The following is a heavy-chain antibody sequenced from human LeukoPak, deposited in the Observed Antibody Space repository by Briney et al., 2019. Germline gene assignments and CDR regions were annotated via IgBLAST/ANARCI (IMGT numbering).Heavy chain of an antibody. CDR2: ISSSGSTI. CDR3: ARVLAERGYSSYDSDYYMDV. V-gene: IGHV3-11*01. D-gene: IGHD5-12*01. CDR1: GFTFSDYY. J-gene: IGHJ6*03. Sequence: GGSLRLSCAASGFTFSDYYMSWIRQAPGKGLEWVSYISSSGSTIYYADSVKGRFTISRDNAKNSLYLQMNSLRAEDTAVYYCARVLAERGYSSYDSDYYMDVWGKGTTVTVSS.